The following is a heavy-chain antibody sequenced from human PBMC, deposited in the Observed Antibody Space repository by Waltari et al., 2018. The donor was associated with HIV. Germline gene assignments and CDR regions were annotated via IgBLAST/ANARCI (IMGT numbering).Heavy chain of an antibody. CDR2: IYTSGST. CDR3: ARTYSSGWHVSYVGFDP. J-gene: IGHJ5*02. D-gene: IGHD6-19*01. CDR1: GGPISGGSPY. V-gene: IGHV4-61*02. Sequence: QVQLQESGPGLVKPSQTLSLTCTVSGGPISGGSPYWNWIRQPAGKGLEWIGRIYTSGSTNYNSSLKSRVTISVDTSKNQFSLTLSSVTAADTAVYYCARTYSSGWHVSYVGFDPWGQGTPVTVSS.